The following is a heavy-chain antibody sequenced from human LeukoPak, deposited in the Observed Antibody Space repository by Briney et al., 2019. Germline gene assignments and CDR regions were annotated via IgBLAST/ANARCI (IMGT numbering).Heavy chain of an antibody. D-gene: IGHD1-26*01. Sequence: GSRRLSCAASGFTFSSYEMNWVCQAPGKGLEWVSYISSSGSTIYYADSVKGRFTISRDNAKNSLYLQMNSLRGEDTAVYYCARVEWELLSPIDYWGQGALVSASS. CDR1: GFTFSSYE. CDR2: ISSSGSTI. V-gene: IGHV3-48*03. CDR3: ARVEWELLSPIDY. J-gene: IGHJ4*02.